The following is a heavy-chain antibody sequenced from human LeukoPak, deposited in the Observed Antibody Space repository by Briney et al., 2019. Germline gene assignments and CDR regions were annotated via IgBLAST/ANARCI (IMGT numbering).Heavy chain of an antibody. J-gene: IGHJ4*02. V-gene: IGHV1-24*01. CDR2: FDPEDGET. D-gene: IGHD2/OR15-2a*01. Sequence: ASVKVSCKASGYTLTELSMHWVRQAPGKGLEWMRGFDPEDGETIYAQKFQGRVTMTEDTSTDTAYMELSSLRSEDTAVYYCATLSLRGVNFDYWGQGTLVTVSS. CDR1: GYTLTELS. CDR3: ATLSLRGVNFDY.